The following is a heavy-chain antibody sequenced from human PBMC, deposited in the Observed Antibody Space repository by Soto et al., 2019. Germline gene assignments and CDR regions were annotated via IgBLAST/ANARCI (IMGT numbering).Heavy chain of an antibody. CDR1: GYSFTSYW. CDR2: IYPGDSDT. Sequence: GESLKISCKGSGYSFTSYWIGWVRQMPGKGLEWMGIIYPGDSDTRYSPSFQGQVTISADKSISTAYLQWSSLKASDTAMYYCARQLTGRDILTGYYTPSGLRYFDYWGQGTLVTVSS. CDR3: ARQLTGRDILTGYYTPSGLRYFDY. V-gene: IGHV5-51*01. J-gene: IGHJ4*02. D-gene: IGHD3-9*01.